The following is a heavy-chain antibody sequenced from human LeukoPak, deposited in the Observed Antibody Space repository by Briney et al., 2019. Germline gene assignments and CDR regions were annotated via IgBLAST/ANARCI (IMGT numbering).Heavy chain of an antibody. J-gene: IGHJ5*02. D-gene: IGHD3-10*01. V-gene: IGHV5-51*01. Sequence: TRGESLKISCKGFGYSFTSYWIGWVRQMPGKGLEWMGIIYPGDSDTRYSPSFQGQVTLSADKSISTAYLQWNSLKASDTAMYYCARQGMVRGAWGQGTLVTVSS. CDR1: GYSFTSYW. CDR3: ARQGMVRGA. CDR2: IYPGDSDT.